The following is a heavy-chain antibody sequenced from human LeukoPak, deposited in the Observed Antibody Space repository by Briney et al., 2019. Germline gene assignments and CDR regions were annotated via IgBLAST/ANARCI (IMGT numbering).Heavy chain of an antibody. J-gene: IGHJ4*02. Sequence: SQTLSLTCAVSGGSISSGGYSWSWIRQPPGKGLEWIGHIYYSGSTNYNPSLKSRVTMSVDTSMNQFSLKLSSVTAADTAVYYCARSITMIKDWGQGTLVTVSS. V-gene: IGHV4-30-2*03. CDR1: GGSISSGGYS. CDR3: ARSITMIKD. D-gene: IGHD3-22*01. CDR2: IYYSGST.